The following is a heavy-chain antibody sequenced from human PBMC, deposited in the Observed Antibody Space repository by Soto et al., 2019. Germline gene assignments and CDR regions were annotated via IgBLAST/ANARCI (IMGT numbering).Heavy chain of an antibody. Sequence: PSETLSLTCTVSGGSISSYYWSWIRQPPGKGLEWIGYMYYSGSTNYNPSLKSRVTLSVDTSKNQCSLKLSSVTAADTAVYYCARQLPSGYYDYWGQGILVTV. V-gene: IGHV4-59*08. CDR2: MYYSGST. J-gene: IGHJ4*02. CDR1: GGSISSYY. D-gene: IGHD3-22*01. CDR3: ARQLPSGYYDY.